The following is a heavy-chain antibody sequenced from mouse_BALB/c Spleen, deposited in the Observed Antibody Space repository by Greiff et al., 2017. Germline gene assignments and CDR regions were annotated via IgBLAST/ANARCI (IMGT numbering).Heavy chain of an antibody. D-gene: IGHD3-3*01. J-gene: IGHJ4*01. CDR1: GYTFTSYW. CDR3: ARGTEGMDY. V-gene: IGHV1S81*02. Sequence: VQLQQPGAELVKPGASVKLSCKASGYTFTSYWMHWVKQRPGQGLAWIGEINPSNGRTNYNEKFKSKATLTVDKSSSTAYMQLSSLTSEDSAVYYCARGTEGMDYWGQGTSVTVSS. CDR2: INPSNGRT.